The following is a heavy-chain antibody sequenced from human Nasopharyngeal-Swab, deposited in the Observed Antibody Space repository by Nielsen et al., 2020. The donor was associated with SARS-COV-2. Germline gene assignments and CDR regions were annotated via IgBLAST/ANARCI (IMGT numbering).Heavy chain of an antibody. J-gene: IGHJ4*02. CDR1: GGSISSYY. V-gene: IGHV4-4*07. Sequence: ESLKISCTVSGGSISSYYWSWIRQPAGKGLEWIGRIYTSGSTNYNPSLKSRVTMSVDTSKNQFSLKLSSVTAADTAVYHCARDSSSWYPNAPFDYWGQGTLVTVSS. CDR2: IYTSGST. CDR3: ARDSSSWYPNAPFDY. D-gene: IGHD6-13*01.